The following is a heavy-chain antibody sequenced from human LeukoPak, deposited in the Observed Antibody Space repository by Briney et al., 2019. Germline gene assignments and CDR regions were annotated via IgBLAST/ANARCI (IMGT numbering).Heavy chain of an antibody. Sequence: GESLKISCKGSGYSFTSYWIGWVRQMPGKGLEWMGIIYPGDSDTRYSPPFQGQVTISADKSISTAYLQWSSLKASDTAMYYCARRPGYCSGGSCYSSNWFDPWGQGTLVTVSS. D-gene: IGHD2-15*01. CDR1: GYSFTSYW. CDR3: ARRPGYCSGGSCYSSNWFDP. V-gene: IGHV5-51*01. J-gene: IGHJ5*02. CDR2: IYPGDSDT.